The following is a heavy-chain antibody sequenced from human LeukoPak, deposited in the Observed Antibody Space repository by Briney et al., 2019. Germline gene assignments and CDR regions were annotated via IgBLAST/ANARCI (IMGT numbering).Heavy chain of an antibody. V-gene: IGHV3-21*06. D-gene: IGHD1-14*01. CDR2: IGPTGSDR. CDR3: ATETNGRHYDY. Sequence: GGSLRLSCTASGLTFSTSGVNWVRRAPGKGLEWVASIGPTGSDRYYADSIKGRFTISRDNANNFLYLQMNSLRAEDTAVYYCATETNGRHYDYWGQGTLLTVSS. J-gene: IGHJ4*02. CDR1: GLTFSTSG.